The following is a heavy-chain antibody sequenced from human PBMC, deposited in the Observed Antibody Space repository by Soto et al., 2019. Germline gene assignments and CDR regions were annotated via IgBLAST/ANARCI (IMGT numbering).Heavy chain of an antibody. CDR2: IWYDGSNK. J-gene: IGHJ4*02. CDR1: GFTFSSYG. CDR3: ARKTGGYGTDY. D-gene: IGHD1-1*01. V-gene: IGHV3-33*01. Sequence: QVQLVESGGGVVQPGRSLRLSCAASGFTFSSYGMHWVRQAPGKGLEWVAVIWYDGSNKYYADSVKGRFTISGDNSKNTLYLQMNSLRAEDTAVYYCARKTGGYGTDYWGQGTLVTVSS.